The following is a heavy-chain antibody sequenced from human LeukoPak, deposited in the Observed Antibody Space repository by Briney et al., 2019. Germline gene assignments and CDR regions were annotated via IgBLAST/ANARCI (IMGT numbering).Heavy chain of an antibody. V-gene: IGHV3-23*01. CDR3: AKDRENSGWKRRFDY. CDR1: AFTFSSYA. D-gene: IGHD6-19*01. J-gene: IGHJ4*02. CDR2: ISGSGGST. Sequence: QPGGSLRLSCAASAFTFSSYAMSWVRQAPGKGLEGVSDISGSGGSTYYTDSEKGRFTISRDNSKNTLYLQMNSLRAEDTAVYYCAKDRENSGWKRRFDYWGQGTLVTVSS.